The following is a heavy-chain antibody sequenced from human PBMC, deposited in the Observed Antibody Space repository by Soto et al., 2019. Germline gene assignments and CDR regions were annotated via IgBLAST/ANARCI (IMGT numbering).Heavy chain of an antibody. D-gene: IGHD6-19*01. J-gene: IGHJ4*02. V-gene: IGHV3-23*01. CDR1: GFTFSSYA. CDR2: ISGSGGST. Sequence: EVQLLEAGGGLVQPGGSLRLSCAASGFTFSSYAMSWVRQAPGKGLEWGSAISGSGGSTYYADSVKGRFTISRDNSKNTLYLQMNSLRAEDTAVYYCANEVSGWRPMDYWGQGNLVTVSS. CDR3: ANEVSGWRPMDY.